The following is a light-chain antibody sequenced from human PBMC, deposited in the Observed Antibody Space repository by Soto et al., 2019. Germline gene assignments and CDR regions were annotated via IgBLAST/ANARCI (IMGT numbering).Light chain of an antibody. Sequence: DIQMTQSPSSLSASVGDRVTITCRASQNINDYLNWYQKKPGKAPKLLIYAASSLQSGVPARFRVSGSGTEFTLTINSLQPADFATYYCQQSYSSRFSFGPGTTVDFK. J-gene: IGKJ3*01. CDR2: AAS. CDR1: QNINDY. CDR3: QQSYSSRFS. V-gene: IGKV1-39*01.